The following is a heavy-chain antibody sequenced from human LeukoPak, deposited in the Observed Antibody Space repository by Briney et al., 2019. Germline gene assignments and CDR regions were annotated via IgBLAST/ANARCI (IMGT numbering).Heavy chain of an antibody. V-gene: IGHV3-23*01. D-gene: IGHD6-13*01. J-gene: IGHJ4*02. Sequence: GGSLRLSCAASGFTFSSYAMSWVRQAPGKGLEWVSAISGSGGSTYYTDSVKGRFTISRDNSKNTLYLQMNSLRAEDTAVYYCAKLRAAGPERYFDYWGQGTLVTVSS. CDR2: ISGSGGST. CDR3: AKLRAAGPERYFDY. CDR1: GFTFSSYA.